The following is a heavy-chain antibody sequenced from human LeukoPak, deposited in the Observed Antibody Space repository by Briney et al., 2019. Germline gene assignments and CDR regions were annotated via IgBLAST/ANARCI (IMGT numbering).Heavy chain of an antibody. CDR1: GYSISSGNY. D-gene: IGHD4-11*01. J-gene: IGHJ6*03. CDR2: IYHSGST. Sequence: SETLSLTCTVSGYSISSGNYWDWIRQPPGKGLEWIGSIYHSGSTYYNPSLKSRVTISVDTSKNQFSLKLSSVTAADTAVYYCARGQGPTYYMDVWGKGTTVTISS. V-gene: IGHV4-38-2*02. CDR3: ARGQGPTYYMDV.